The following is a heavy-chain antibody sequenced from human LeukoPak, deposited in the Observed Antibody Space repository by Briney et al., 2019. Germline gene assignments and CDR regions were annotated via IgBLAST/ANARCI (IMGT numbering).Heavy chain of an antibody. Sequence: GGSLRLSCAASGFTFTNYAMSWVRQAPGKGLEWVGNIRGDGSVKFYLDSVKGRFTISRDNTNSVSLQMNNLKAEDTAVYYCGRSVAAPADYWGQGTLVIVSS. CDR1: GFTFTNYA. V-gene: IGHV3-7*03. J-gene: IGHJ4*02. CDR3: GRSVAAPADY. D-gene: IGHD6-6*01. CDR2: IRGDGSVK.